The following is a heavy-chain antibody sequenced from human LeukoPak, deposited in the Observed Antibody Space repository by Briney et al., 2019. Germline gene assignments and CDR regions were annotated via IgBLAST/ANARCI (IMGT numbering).Heavy chain of an antibody. D-gene: IGHD3-10*01. CDR3: ARELFGSGSCPDY. V-gene: IGHV3-33*01. CDR1: GFTFSSYA. Sequence: GRSLRLSCTAPGFTFSSYAIHWIRQAPGKGLEWVALAGHDGFNKYYADSVKGRFSISRDNSKNTVYLQMNSLRAEDTAVYYCARELFGSGSCPDYWGQGTLVTVSS. J-gene: IGHJ4*02. CDR2: AGHDGFNK.